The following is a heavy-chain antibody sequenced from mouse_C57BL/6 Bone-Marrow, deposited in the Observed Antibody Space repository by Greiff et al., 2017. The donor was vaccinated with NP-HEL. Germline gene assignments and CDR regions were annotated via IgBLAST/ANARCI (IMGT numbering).Heavy chain of an antibody. D-gene: IGHD2-1*01. CDR3: ARDGNYGGFAY. CDR1: GFTFTDYY. CDR2: IRNKANGYTT. V-gene: IGHV7-3*01. Sequence: VKVEESGGGLVQPGGSLSLSCAASGFTFTDYYMSWVRQPPGKALEWLGFIRNKANGYTTEYSASVKGRFTISRDNSQSILYLQMNALRAEDSATYYCARDGNYGGFAYWGQGTLVTVSA. J-gene: IGHJ3*01.